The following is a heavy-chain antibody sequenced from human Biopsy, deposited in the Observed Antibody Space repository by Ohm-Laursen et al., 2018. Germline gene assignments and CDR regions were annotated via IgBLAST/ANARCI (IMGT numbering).Heavy chain of an antibody. Sequence: GASVKVSCKASGYSFTTYDVNWVRQARGQGLEWMGWMIPNSGKTGYAQRFQGRVTLTMNTSIGTAYMELRSLRSDDTAFYYCARDGKYDSRGYWGPGTLVTVPS. CDR2: MIPNSGKT. J-gene: IGHJ4*02. V-gene: IGHV1-8*01. CDR3: ARDGKYDSRGY. D-gene: IGHD3-22*01. CDR1: GYSFTTYD.